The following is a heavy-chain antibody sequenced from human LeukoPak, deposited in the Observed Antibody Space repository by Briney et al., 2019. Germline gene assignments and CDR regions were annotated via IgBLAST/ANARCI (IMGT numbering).Heavy chain of an antibody. CDR1: GFSLSTSGMR. J-gene: IGHJ4*02. CDR2: IDWDDDK. D-gene: IGHD3-10*01. Sequence: SGPALVKPTQTLTLTCTFSGFSLSTSGMRVSWIRQPPGKALEWLARIDWDDDKFYSTSLKTRLTISKDTSKNQVVLTMTNMDPVDTATYYCARAEYYYGSGSYYDYWGQGTPVTVSS. V-gene: IGHV2-70*04. CDR3: ARAEYYYGSGSYYDY.